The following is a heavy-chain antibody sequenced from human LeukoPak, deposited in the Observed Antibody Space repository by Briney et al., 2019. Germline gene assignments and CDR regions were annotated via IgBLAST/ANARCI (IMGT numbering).Heavy chain of an antibody. Sequence: PGGSLRLSCAVSGFIVGDYYMNGVRQAPGKGLEWVSVIYAGGTTYYADSVKGRFTISRDNSKPTLYLQMNSLRAEDTAVYYCARDIAGKFGELSLDYWGQGTLVTVSS. J-gene: IGHJ4*02. CDR1: GFIVGDYY. CDR3: ARDIAGKFGELSLDY. V-gene: IGHV3-53*01. D-gene: IGHD3-10*01. CDR2: IYAGGTT.